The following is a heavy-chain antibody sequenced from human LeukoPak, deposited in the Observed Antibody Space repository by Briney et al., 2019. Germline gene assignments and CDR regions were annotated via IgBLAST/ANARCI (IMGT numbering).Heavy chain of an antibody. Sequence: SETLPITFSVSGGAISGYYLTCVRQPPGKGLEWIGQIHYSGRADYNPSLKSRITMSVDTSRNQISLKLSSVTAADTAIYYCVRFGVNYDMDVWGQGTTVTVFS. CDR3: VRFGVNYDMDV. CDR2: IHYSGRA. V-gene: IGHV4-59*01. D-gene: IGHD3-16*01. J-gene: IGHJ6*02. CDR1: GGAISGYY.